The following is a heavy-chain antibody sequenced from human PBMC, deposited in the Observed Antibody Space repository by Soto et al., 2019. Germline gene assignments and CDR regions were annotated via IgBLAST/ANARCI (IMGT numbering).Heavy chain of an antibody. Sequence: EVQLVESGGGLVQPGGSLRLSCAASGFTFSSYSMNWVRQAPGKGLEWVSYISSSSSTIYYADSVKGRFTISRDNAKNSLYLQMNSLRDEDTAVYYCAREILGIAVAGINAFYIRGQGTMVTVSS. CDR2: ISSSSSTI. V-gene: IGHV3-48*02. CDR1: GFTFSSYS. CDR3: AREILGIAVAGINAFYI. D-gene: IGHD6-19*01. J-gene: IGHJ3*02.